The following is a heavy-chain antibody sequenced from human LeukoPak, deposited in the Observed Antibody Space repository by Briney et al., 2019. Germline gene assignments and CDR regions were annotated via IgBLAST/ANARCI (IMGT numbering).Heavy chain of an antibody. CDR3: VRDPSNSGWAFDY. D-gene: IGHD6-19*01. V-gene: IGHV3-33*01. CDR2: IWYNGKNK. CDR1: GFTFSTYA. J-gene: IGHJ4*02. Sequence: GRSLRLSCAASGFTFSTYAMHWVRQAPGKGLEWVAMIWYNGKNKHYADSVKGRFTISRDNSKNTLDLQMSSLRADDTAVYYCVRDPSNSGWAFDYWGQGTLVTVSS.